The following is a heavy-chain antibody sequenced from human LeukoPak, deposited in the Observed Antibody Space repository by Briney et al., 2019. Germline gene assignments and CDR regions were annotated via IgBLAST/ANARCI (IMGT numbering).Heavy chain of an antibody. J-gene: IGHJ3*02. CDR2: IYYSGST. D-gene: IGHD3-22*01. V-gene: IGHV4-59*08. Sequence: SETLSLTCTVSGGSISSYYWSWIRQPPGKGLEWIGYIYYSGSTNYNPSLKSRVTISVDPSKSQFSLKLSSVTAADTAVYYCARHSSNADYYDSSGYYIYDAFDIWGQGTMVTVSS. CDR3: ARHSSNADYYDSSGYYIYDAFDI. CDR1: GGSISSYY.